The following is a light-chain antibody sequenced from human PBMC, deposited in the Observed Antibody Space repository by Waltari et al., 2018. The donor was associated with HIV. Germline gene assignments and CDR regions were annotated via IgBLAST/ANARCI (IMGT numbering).Light chain of an antibody. CDR3: MQRLQVPSIT. CDR1: QSIMHSTGKTY. Sequence: IVMTQSPLSLSVTPGQPASTSRRSTQSIMHSTGKTYLYWYFQKPGHPPTIMIYEGSKRFAGVPDRFSSSGSGTEFTLTNSRVETEDVVIYYCMQRLQVPSITFGQGTRLEIK. J-gene: IGKJ5*01. CDR2: EGS. V-gene: IGKV2D-29*01.